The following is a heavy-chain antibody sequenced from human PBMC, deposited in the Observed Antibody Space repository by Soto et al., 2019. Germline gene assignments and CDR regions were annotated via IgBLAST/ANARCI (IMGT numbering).Heavy chain of an antibody. D-gene: IGHD2-2*01. J-gene: IGHJ6*02. CDR2: ISGCGGDT. CDR3: TKVGRSTSCAHAHCYYYYGVDV. Sequence: GGSLRLSCAASGFTFSSYAMSWVRQAPGKGLEWVSAISGCGGDTYYAVSVKGRFTISRDNSKNTLYLQMNSLRAADTTVDYCTKVGRSTSCAHAHCYYYYGVDVWGQGTTVTDAS. V-gene: IGHV3-23*01. CDR1: GFTFSSYA.